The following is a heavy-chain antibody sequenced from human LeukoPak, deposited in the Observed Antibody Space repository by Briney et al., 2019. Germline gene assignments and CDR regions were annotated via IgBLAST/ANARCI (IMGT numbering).Heavy chain of an antibody. CDR2: INPNSGGT. CDR3: ARDSGERGSRSYLIAY. Sequence: PAASVTVSCKASGYTFTGYYMHWVRQAPGQGLEWMGWINPNSGGTNYAQKFQGRVTMTRDTSISTAYMELSRLRSDDTAVYYCARDSGERGSRSYLIAYWGQGTLVTVSS. CDR1: GYTFTGYY. V-gene: IGHV1-2*02. J-gene: IGHJ4*02. D-gene: IGHD3-10*01.